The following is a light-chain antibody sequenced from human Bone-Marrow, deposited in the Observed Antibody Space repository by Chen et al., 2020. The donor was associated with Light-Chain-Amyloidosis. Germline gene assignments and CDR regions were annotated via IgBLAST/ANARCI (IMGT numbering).Light chain of an antibody. CDR1: NIGSTS. Sequence: SYVLTQPSSVSVAPGQTATIACGGNNIGSTSVHWYQQTPGQAPLLVVYDDSDRPSGIPERLSSANSGNTATLTISRVEAGDEGDYYCQVWDRSSDRPVFGGGTKLTVL. CDR3: QVWDRSSDRPV. CDR2: DDS. V-gene: IGLV3-21*02. J-gene: IGLJ3*02.